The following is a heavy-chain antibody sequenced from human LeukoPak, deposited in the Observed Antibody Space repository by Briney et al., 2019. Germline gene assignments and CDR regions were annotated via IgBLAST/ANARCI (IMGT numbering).Heavy chain of an antibody. CDR1: GFTFSSYS. CDR3: ARDRYGGYDFDY. J-gene: IGHJ4*02. V-gene: IGHV3-48*01. CDR2: ISSSSRTI. Sequence: PGGSLRLSCADSGFTFSSYSMNWVRHAPGKGLEWLSYISSSSRTIYYADSVKGRFTISRDNANNSLYLQMNSLRAEDTAVYYCARDRYGGYDFDYWGQGTLVTVSS. D-gene: IGHD4-17*01.